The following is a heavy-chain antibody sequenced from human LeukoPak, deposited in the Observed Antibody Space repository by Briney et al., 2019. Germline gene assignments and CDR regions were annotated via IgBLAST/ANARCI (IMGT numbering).Heavy chain of an antibody. CDR1: GFTFTSSA. Sequence: ASVKVPCKASGFTFTSSAAQWVRQARGQHLDWIGWIVVGSGNTNYAQKFQERVTITRDMSTSTAYMELSSLRSEDTAVYYCAAVYSYSYSGYWGQGTLVTVSS. J-gene: IGHJ4*02. V-gene: IGHV1-58*01. CDR3: AAVYSYSYSGY. CDR2: IVVGSGNT. D-gene: IGHD5-18*01.